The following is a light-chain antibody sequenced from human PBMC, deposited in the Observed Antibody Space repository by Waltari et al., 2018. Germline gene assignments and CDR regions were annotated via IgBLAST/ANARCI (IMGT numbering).Light chain of an antibody. CDR1: SSDVGSYNL. V-gene: IGLV2-23*01. CDR2: ECS. CDR3: CSYAAGSTFV. J-gene: IGLJ1*01. Sequence: QSALTQPAPVSGSHGPSIPTPCTGTSSDVGSYNLISWYQQHPGKAPKLMSYECSKRPAAVFNRFAGSNSRNTASLTISGLQSEAEADYYCCSYAAGSTFVYGTQPNVSVL.